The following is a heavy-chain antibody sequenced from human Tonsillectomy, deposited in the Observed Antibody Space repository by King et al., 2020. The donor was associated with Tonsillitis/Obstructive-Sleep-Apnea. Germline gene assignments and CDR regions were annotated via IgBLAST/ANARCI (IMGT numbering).Heavy chain of an antibody. J-gene: IGHJ3*02. V-gene: IGHV1-69*01. CDR3: ARVLGYCSSTTCYGAFDI. CDR1: GGTFSSYA. CDR2: IIPIFGTA. Sequence: QLVQSGAEVKKPGSSVKVSCKAFGGTFSSYAISWVRQAPGQGLEWMGGIIPIFGTANYAQKFQGRVTITADESTSTGYMELSSLRSEDTAVYYCARVLGYCSSTTCYGAFDIWGQGTMVTVSS. D-gene: IGHD2-2*01.